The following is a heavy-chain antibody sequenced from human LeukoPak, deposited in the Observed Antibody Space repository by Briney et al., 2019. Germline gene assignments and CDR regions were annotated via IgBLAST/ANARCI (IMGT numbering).Heavy chain of an antibody. CDR2: ISSSGSTI. CDR1: GVTFSDYY. D-gene: IGHD3-10*01. J-gene: IGHJ4*02. Sequence: GGSLRLSCAASGVTFSDYYMSWIRQAPGKGLEWVSYISSSGSTIYYADSVKGRFTISRDNAKNSLYLQMNSLRAEDTAVYYCARESFGELFTFFDYWGQGTLVTVSS. V-gene: IGHV3-11*01. CDR3: ARESFGELFTFFDY.